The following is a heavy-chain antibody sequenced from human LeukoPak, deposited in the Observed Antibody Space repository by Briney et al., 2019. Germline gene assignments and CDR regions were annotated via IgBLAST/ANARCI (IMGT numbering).Heavy chain of an antibody. Sequence: GGSLRLSCAASGFTFSSYGMHWVRQAPGKGLEWVAVISYDGSNKYYADSVKGRFTISRDNSKNTLYLQMNSLRDEDTAVYYCANSNLGYFDLWGRGTLVTVSS. CDR2: ISYDGSNK. CDR1: GFTFSSYG. V-gene: IGHV3-30*18. J-gene: IGHJ2*01. D-gene: IGHD4-11*01. CDR3: ANSNLGYFDL.